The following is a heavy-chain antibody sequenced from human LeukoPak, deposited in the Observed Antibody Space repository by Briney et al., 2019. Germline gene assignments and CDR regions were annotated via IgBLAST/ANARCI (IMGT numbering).Heavy chain of an antibody. CDR1: GYTFTSYV. CDR2: IPPYNGNT. CDR3: ARVVHYYDSSGPYYFDY. Sequence: GASVKVSCKASGYTFTSYVIPGLGQPPGQGLSGRGGIPPYNGNTNYAQKLQGRVTMTTDTSTSTAYMELRSLRSDDTAVYYCARVVHYYDSSGPYYFDYWGQGTLVTVSS. J-gene: IGHJ4*02. V-gene: IGHV1-18*01. D-gene: IGHD3-22*01.